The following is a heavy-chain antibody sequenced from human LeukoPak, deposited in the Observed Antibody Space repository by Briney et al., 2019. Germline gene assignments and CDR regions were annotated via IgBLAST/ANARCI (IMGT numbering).Heavy chain of an antibody. CDR3: ARLCSGGSCCHFDS. V-gene: IGHV3-48*03. Sequence: GGSLRLSCAASGFTFSSYEMNWVRQAPGKGLEWVSYISSSGSTIYYADSVKGRFTLSRDNAKNSVYLHMNSLRAEDTAVYYCARLCSGGSCCHFDSWGQGTLVTVSS. CDR1: GFTFSSYE. CDR2: ISSSGSTI. J-gene: IGHJ4*02. D-gene: IGHD2-15*01.